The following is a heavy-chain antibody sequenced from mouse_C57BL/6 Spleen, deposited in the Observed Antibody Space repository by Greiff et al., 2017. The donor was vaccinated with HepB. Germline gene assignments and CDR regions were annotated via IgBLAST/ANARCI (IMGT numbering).Heavy chain of an antibody. D-gene: IGHD2-4*01. CDR1: GFTFSDYY. Sequence: EVQGVESGGGLVQPGGSLKLSCAASGFTFSDYYMYWVRQTPEKRLEWVAYISNGGGSTYYPDTVKGRFTIYRDNAKNTLYLQMSRLKSEDTAMYYCARQGDDYDEDWFAYWGQGTLVTVSA. J-gene: IGHJ3*01. V-gene: IGHV5-12*01. CDR2: ISNGGGST. CDR3: ARQGDDYDEDWFAY.